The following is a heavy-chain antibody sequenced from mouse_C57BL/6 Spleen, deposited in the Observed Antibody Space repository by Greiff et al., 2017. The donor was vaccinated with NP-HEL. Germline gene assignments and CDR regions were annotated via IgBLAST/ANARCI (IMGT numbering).Heavy chain of an antibody. D-gene: IGHD2-4*01. V-gene: IGHV1-82*01. CDR2: IYPGDGDT. CDR1: GYAFSSSW. Sequence: VQRVESGPELVKPGASVKISCKASGYAFSSSWMNWVKQRPGKGLEWIGRIYPGDGDTNYNGKFKGKATLTADKSSSTAYMQLSSLTSEDSAVYFCARDDYDAGYYAMDYWGQGTSVTVSS. CDR3: ARDDYDAGYYAMDY. J-gene: IGHJ4*01.